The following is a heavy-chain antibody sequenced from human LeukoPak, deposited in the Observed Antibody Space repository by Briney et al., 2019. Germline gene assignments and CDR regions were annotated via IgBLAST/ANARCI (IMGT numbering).Heavy chain of an antibody. J-gene: IGHJ4*02. CDR3: ARGERDYYGSGSYYNDY. Sequence: ASVKVSCKASGYTFTSYGISWVRQAPGQGLEWMGWISAYNGNTNYAQKLQGRVTMTTNTSTSTAYMELSSLRSEDTAVYYCARGERDYYGSGSYYNDYWGQGTLVTVSS. V-gene: IGHV1-18*01. CDR1: GYTFTSYG. D-gene: IGHD3-10*01. CDR2: ISAYNGNT.